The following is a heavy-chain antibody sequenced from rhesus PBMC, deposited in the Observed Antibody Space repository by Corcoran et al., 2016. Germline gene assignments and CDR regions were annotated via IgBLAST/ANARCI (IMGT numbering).Heavy chain of an antibody. Sequence: QVQLQESGPGRVKPSETLSLTCAVSGGSISSSNWGSWIRQPPGEGLEWFGNIGGSSCSTYYNPSLKSRVTISKYTSKNQFSLKLSSVTAADTAVYYCARIEGKQLRQSFDYWGQGVLVTVSS. CDR2: IGGSSCST. CDR1: GGSISSSNW. J-gene: IGHJ4*01. V-gene: IGHV4-65*02. CDR3: ARIEGKQLRQSFDY. D-gene: IGHD4-29*01.